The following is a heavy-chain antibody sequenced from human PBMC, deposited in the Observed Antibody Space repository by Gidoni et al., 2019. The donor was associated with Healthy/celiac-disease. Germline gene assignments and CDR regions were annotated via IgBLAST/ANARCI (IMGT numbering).Heavy chain of an antibody. Sequence: GFTFSSYSMNWVRQAPGKGLEWVSSLSSSSSYIYYADSVKGRFNISRDNAKNSLYLQMNSLRAEDTAVYYCARAKDGYSSGCREWGQGTRGTVS. V-gene: IGHV3-21*01. CDR1: GFTFSSYS. CDR2: LSSSSSYI. J-gene: IGHJ4*02. D-gene: IGHD6-19*01. CDR3: ARAKDGYSSGCRE.